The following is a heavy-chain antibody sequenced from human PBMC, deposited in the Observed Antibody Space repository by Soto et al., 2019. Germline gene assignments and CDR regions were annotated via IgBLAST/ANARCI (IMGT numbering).Heavy chain of an antibody. CDR1: GGSISSYY. Sequence: PSETLSLTCTVSGGSISSYYWSWIRQPPGKGLEWIGYIYYSGSTNHNTSLKSRVTISVDTSKNQFSLKLSSVTAADTAVYYCARFNWYFDLWGRGTLVTVS. V-gene: IGHV4-59*12. CDR2: IYYSGST. J-gene: IGHJ2*01. CDR3: ARFNWYFDL.